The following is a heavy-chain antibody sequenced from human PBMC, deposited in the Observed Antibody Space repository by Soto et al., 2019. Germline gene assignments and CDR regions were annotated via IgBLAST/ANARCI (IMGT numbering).Heavy chain of an antibody. CDR2: IHSDGRIT. J-gene: IGHJ4*02. CDR3: AKIGAVEF. V-gene: IGHV3-74*01. CDR1: GFTFGNYW. D-gene: IGHD3-16*01. Sequence: VQLVESGGGLVQPGGSLRLSCAASGFTFGNYWMYWVRQAPGKGLEWVSRIHSDGRITTYADSVKGRFTISRDNAKNSLFLEMNSLREDDTAVYYCAKIGAVEFWGQGTLVNVSS.